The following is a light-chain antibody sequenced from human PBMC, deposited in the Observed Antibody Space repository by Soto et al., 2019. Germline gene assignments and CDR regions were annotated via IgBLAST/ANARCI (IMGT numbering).Light chain of an antibody. J-gene: IGKJ1*01. CDR1: QSVSSN. Sequence: EIVLTQSPATLSLSPGERATLSCRASQSVSSNLAWYQQKPGQAPRLLIYGASTRATGIPARFSGSGSGREFTLTISSLQSEDVAVYYCQQYNNWPPGTFGQGTKVDIK. V-gene: IGKV3-15*01. CDR3: QQYNNWPPGT. CDR2: GAS.